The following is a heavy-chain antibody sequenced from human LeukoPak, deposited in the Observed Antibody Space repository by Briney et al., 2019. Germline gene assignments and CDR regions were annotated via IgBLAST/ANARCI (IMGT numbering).Heavy chain of an antibody. CDR2: ISGSGGST. Sequence: GGSLRLSCAASGFTFSSYSMNWVRQAPGKGLEWVSAISGSGGSTYYADSVKGRFTISRDNSKNTLYLQMNSLRAEDTAVYYCALTRGEIVVVPAANWGQGTLVTVSS. CDR1: GFTFSSYS. CDR3: ALTRGEIVVVPAAN. D-gene: IGHD2-2*01. V-gene: IGHV3-23*01. J-gene: IGHJ4*02.